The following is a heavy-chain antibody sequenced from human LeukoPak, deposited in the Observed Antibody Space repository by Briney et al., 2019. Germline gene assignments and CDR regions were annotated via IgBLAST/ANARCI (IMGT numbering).Heavy chain of an antibody. CDR1: GFTFGDYA. V-gene: IGHV3-49*04. D-gene: IGHD3-16*01. CDR2: IRSKAYGGTT. J-gene: IGHJ4*02. Sequence: GGSLRLSCTTSGFTFGDYAMSWVRQAPGKGLEWVGFIRSKAYGGTTEYAASVKGRFTISRDDSRRIVYLQMNGLKTEDTAVYYCTREGRGSDAFDYWGQGTLVTVSS. CDR3: TREGRGSDAFDY.